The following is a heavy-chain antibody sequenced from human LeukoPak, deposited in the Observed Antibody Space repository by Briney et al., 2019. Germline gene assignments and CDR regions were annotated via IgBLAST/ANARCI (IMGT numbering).Heavy chain of an antibody. Sequence: GGSLRLSCAASGFTFSSYWMSWVRQAPGKGLEWVANIKQDGSEKYYVDSVKGRFTISRDNAKSTLYLQMNSLRAEDTAVYYCAKDVVRGVIGDYYFDYWGQGTLVTVSS. J-gene: IGHJ4*02. CDR1: GFTFSSYW. D-gene: IGHD3-10*01. CDR3: AKDVVRGVIGDYYFDY. V-gene: IGHV3-7*01. CDR2: IKQDGSEK.